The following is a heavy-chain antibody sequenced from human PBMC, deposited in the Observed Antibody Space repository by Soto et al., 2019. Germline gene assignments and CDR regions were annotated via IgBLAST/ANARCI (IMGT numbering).Heavy chain of an antibody. CDR2: IKQDGSEK. CDR1: GFTFSSYW. J-gene: IGHJ5*02. D-gene: IGHD6-19*01. CDR3: EGLYSSGWYNWFDP. Sequence: SLRLSYAASGFTFSSYWMSWVLQATGKGLEWVANIKQDGSEKYYVDSVKGRFTISRDNAKNSLYLQMNSLRAEDTAVYYCEGLYSSGWYNWFDPWGQGTLVTVSS. V-gene: IGHV3-7*01.